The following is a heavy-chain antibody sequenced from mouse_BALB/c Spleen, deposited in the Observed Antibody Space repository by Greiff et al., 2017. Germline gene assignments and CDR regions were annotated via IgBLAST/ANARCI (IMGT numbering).Heavy chain of an antibody. CDR1: GYTFTSYW. J-gene: IGHJ2*01. Sequence: QVQLQQPGAELVKPGASVKLFCTASGYTFTSYWMHWVKQRPGQGLEWIGEINPSNGRTNYNEKFKSKATLTVDKSSSTDCMLLSSLTSEDSAVYYYAKADEGNSFDYWGQGTTLTVSA. CDR3: AKADEGNSFDY. CDR2: INPSNGRT. D-gene: IGHD2-14*01. V-gene: IGHV1S81*02.